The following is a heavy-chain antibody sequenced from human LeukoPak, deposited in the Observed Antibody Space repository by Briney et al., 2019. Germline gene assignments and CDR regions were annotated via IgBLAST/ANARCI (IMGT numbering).Heavy chain of an antibody. V-gene: IGHV3-9*01. J-gene: IGHJ4*02. D-gene: IGHD6-19*01. CDR2: ISWNSGSI. CDR3: AKDNRRHYTSGPNPDSLH. Sequence: GGSLRLSCAGSGFIFNNYAMYWVRQPPGKGLEWVSGISWNSGSIDYADSVKGRFTISRDNAKNSLYLQMNSLRVEDTAFYYCAKDNRRHYTSGPNPDSLHWGQGALVTVSS. CDR1: GFIFNNYA.